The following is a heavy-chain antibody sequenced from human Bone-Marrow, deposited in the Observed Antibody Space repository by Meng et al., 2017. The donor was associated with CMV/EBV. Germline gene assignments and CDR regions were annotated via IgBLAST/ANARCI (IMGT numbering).Heavy chain of an antibody. Sequence: EVQLVESGGGLVKPGGSLRLSCAGSGFTFSNAWMNWVRQAPGKGLEWVGRIKSKYNGGTTDYAAPVKGRFTISRDDSKNTVWLQMSSLKTEDTGVYYCTTGATLDYWGQGTLVTVSS. V-gene: IGHV3-15*07. D-gene: IGHD2-15*01. CDR3: TTGATLDY. CDR2: IKSKYNGGTT. J-gene: IGHJ4*02. CDR1: GFTFSNAW.